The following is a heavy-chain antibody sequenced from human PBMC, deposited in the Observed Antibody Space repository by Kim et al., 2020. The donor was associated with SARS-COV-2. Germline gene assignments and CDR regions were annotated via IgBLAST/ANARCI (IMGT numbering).Heavy chain of an antibody. V-gene: IGHV3-23*01. J-gene: IGHJ4*02. D-gene: IGHD2-2*01. CDR3: AKGGVPAASPYYFDY. Sequence: DSVKGRFTISRDNSKNTRYLQRNSLRAEDTAVYYCAKGGVPAASPYYFDYWGQGTLVTVSS.